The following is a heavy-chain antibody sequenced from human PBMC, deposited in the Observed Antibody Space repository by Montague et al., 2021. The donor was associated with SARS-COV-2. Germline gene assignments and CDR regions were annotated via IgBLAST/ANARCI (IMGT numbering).Heavy chain of an antibody. J-gene: IGHJ6*02. V-gene: IGHV4-34*01. CDR3: ARGFRSVVPAVLGVAFYYYFDMDV. CDR1: GGSFSGYY. CDR2: INHSGST. D-gene: IGHD2-2*01. Sequence: ETLSLTCAVYGGSFSGYYWSWIRQPPGKGLEWIGEINHSGSTXXXPSXXXRVTISVDTSKNQFSLKLSSVTAADTAVYFCARGFRSVVPAVLGVAFYYYFDMDVWGQGTTVTVSS.